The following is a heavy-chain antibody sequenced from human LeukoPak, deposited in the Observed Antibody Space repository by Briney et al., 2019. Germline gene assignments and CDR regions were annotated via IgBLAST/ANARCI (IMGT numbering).Heavy chain of an antibody. J-gene: IGHJ6*03. CDR2: MNPNSGNT. V-gene: IGHV1-8*01. CDR1: GYTFTSYD. D-gene: IGHD6-13*01. CDR3: ARDYRGIAAAGKGSYYYYYYMDV. Sequence: ASVKVSCEASGYTFTSYDINWVRQATGQGLEWMGWMNPNSGNTGYAQKFQGRVTMTRNTSISTAYMELSSLRSEDTAVYYCARDYRGIAAAGKGSYYYYYYMDVWGKGTTVTVSS.